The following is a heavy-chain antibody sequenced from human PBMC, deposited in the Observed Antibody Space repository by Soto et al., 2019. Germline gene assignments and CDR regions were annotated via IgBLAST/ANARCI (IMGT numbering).Heavy chain of an antibody. CDR1: GYSFTSYW. CDR2: IYPGDSDT. Sequence: PGESLKISCKGSGYSFTSYWIGWVRQMPGKGLEWMGIIYPGDSDTRYSPSFQGQVTISADKSISTAYLQWSSLKASDTAMYYCARRVVDQQLVLYGAEPVWGSYDAFDIWGQGTMVTVSS. CDR3: ARRVVDQQLVLYGAEPVWGSYDAFDI. V-gene: IGHV5-51*01. J-gene: IGHJ3*02. D-gene: IGHD6-13*01.